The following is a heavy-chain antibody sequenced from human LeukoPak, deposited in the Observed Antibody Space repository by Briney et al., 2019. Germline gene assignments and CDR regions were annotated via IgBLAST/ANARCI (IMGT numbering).Heavy chain of an antibody. CDR1: GYSFTSYW. D-gene: IGHD2-2*01. Sequence: GESLKISCKGSGYSFTSYWIGWVRQMPGKGLEWMGIIYTGDSDTRYSPSFQGQVTISADKSISTAYLQWSSLKASDTAMYYCARQEGYCSSTSCYAGASYFDYWGQGTLVTVSS. CDR3: ARQEGYCSSTSCYAGASYFDY. J-gene: IGHJ4*02. V-gene: IGHV5-51*01. CDR2: IYTGDSDT.